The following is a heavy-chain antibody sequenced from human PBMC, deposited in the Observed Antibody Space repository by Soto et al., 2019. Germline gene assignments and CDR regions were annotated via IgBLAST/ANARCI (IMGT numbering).Heavy chain of an antibody. V-gene: IGHV4-4*02. D-gene: IGHD5-18*01. CDR1: GDSINNTYW. Sequence: SETLSLTCFVSGDSINNTYWWSWVRQAPEKGLEWIGEIYHTGGRSYMPSLRGRITLSVDTSKNQFSLKLTSVTAADTAVYFCGKMLTGTSGHSDFDSWGQGTLVTVSS. CDR2: IYHTGGR. CDR3: GKMLTGTSGHSDFDS. J-gene: IGHJ5*01.